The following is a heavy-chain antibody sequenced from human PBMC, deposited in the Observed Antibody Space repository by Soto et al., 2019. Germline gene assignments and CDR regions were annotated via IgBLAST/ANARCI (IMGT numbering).Heavy chain of an antibody. CDR2: ISYDGSNK. J-gene: IGHJ4*02. Sequence: QVQLVEAGGGVVQPGRSLRLSYAASGFTFSSYGMHWVRQAPGKGLEWGAVISYDGSNKYYADSVKGRFTISRDNSKNTLYLQMNSLRAEDTAVYYCAKDNSSSWWGYFDYWGQGTLVTVSS. V-gene: IGHV3-30*18. CDR3: AKDNSSSWWGYFDY. D-gene: IGHD6-13*01. CDR1: GFTFSSYG.